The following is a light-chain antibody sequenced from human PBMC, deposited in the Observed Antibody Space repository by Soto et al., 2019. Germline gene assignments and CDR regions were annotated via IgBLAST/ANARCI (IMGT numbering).Light chain of an antibody. J-gene: IGKJ4*01. CDR3: QQYDSYPLT. CDR1: QSISSW. Sequence: DIQMTQSPSTLSASVGDRVTITCRASQSISSWLAWYQHKPGKAPNLLIYKASSLESGVPSRFSGSESGTEFTLTVSSLQPDDLATYYCQQYDSYPLTFGGGTKVEIK. V-gene: IGKV1-5*03. CDR2: KAS.